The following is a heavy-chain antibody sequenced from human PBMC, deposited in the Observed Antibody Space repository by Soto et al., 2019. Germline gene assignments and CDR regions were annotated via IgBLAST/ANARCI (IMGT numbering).Heavy chain of an antibody. CDR1: GFTLNDAW. CDR3: STGGCDRGNCYLHY. D-gene: IGHD2-21*02. CDR2: INWKPGGGTA. J-gene: IGHJ4*02. V-gene: IGHV3-15*07. Sequence: EVQLEESGGGLVKPGGSLRLSCAASGFTLNDAWMIWVRQAPGAGLQWVGRINWKPGGGTADFAAPVKGRFTISTDDSKNTLYLQMNSLKSEDAGVYYCSTGGCDRGNCYLHYWGQGTLVTVSS.